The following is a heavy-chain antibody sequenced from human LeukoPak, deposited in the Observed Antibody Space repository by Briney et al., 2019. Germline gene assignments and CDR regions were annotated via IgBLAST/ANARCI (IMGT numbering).Heavy chain of an antibody. Sequence: QPGGSLRLSCAASGFTVSSNYMSWVRQAPGKGLEWVSVIYSGGSTYYADSVKGRFTISRDNSKNTLYLQMNSLRAEDTAVYYCAKGCDYGDQYYYGMDVWGQGTTVTVSS. J-gene: IGHJ6*02. D-gene: IGHD4-17*01. CDR1: GFTVSSNY. CDR3: AKGCDYGDQYYYGMDV. V-gene: IGHV3-66*01. CDR2: IYSGGST.